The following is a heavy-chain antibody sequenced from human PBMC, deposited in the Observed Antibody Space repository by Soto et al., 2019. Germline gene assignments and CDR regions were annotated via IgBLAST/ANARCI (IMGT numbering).Heavy chain of an antibody. CDR1: GGSVSSGSYY. CDR2: IYYSGST. V-gene: IGHV4-61*01. J-gene: IGHJ4*02. CDR3: AREYSYGYSFDY. D-gene: IGHD5-18*01. Sequence: PSETLSLTCTVSGGSVSSGSYYWSWIRQPPGKGLEWIGYIYYSGSTNYNPSLKSRVTISVDTSKNQFSLKLSSVTAADTAVYYCAREYSYGYSFDYWGQGTRVTVSS.